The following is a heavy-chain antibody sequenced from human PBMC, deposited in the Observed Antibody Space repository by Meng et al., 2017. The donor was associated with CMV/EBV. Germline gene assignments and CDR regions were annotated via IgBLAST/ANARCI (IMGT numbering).Heavy chain of an antibody. CDR2: ISSSGSTI. J-gene: IGHJ3*02. V-gene: IGHV3-48*03. CDR3: AKEGSSSLGGAFDI. CDR1: GLTFSSYE. D-gene: IGHD6-6*01. Sequence: GGSLRLSCAASGLTFSSYEMNWVRQAPGKGLEWVSYISSSGSTIYYADSVKGRFTISRDNSKNTLYLQMNSLRAEDTAVYYCAKEGSSSLGGAFDIWGQGTMVTVSS.